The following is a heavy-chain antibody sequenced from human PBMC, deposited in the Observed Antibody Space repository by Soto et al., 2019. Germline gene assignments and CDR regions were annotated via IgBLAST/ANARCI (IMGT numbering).Heavy chain of an antibody. J-gene: IGHJ4*02. CDR1: GDSMSSSDYY. Sequence: QLQLHESGPGLVKPSETLSLTCAVSGDSMSSSDYYWGWIRQPPGKGLEWIGSIYYRGSTYYNPSLQSRVAIPVDTSKNQFSLKLKSVTAADTAIYYCARRTVNIRTFYSGLKTHCFDYWGQGAPVTVSS. CDR2: IYYRGST. V-gene: IGHV4-39*01. D-gene: IGHD6-19*01. CDR3: ARRTVNIRTFYSGLKTHCFDY.